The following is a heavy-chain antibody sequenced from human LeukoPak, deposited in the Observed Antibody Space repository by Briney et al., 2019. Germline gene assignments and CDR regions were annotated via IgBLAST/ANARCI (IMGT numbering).Heavy chain of an antibody. J-gene: IGHJ4*02. D-gene: IGHD3-10*01. CDR2: IKQDGREK. CDR3: ARIHYYGSGSFDY. V-gene: IGHV3-7*01. Sequence: GGSLRLSCAASGFTFSSYWMSGVGQAPGKGVEGVAHIKQDGREKYYVDSVKGGFTISTDNPKNSLYLQMNSLRAEDTAVYYCARIHYYGSGSFDYWGQGTLVTVSS. CDR1: GFTFSSYW.